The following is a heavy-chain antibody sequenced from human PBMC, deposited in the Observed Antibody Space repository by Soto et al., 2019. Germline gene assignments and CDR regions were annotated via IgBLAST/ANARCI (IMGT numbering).Heavy chain of an antibody. J-gene: IGHJ4*02. CDR3: ARGHTPYCSGGSCYRAYFDY. CDR2: IWYDGSNK. CDR1: GFTFSSYG. V-gene: IGHV3-33*01. D-gene: IGHD2-15*01. Sequence: TGGSLRLSCAASGFTFSSYGMHWVRQAPGKGLEWVAVIWYDGSNKYYADSVKGRFTISRDNSKNTLYLQMNSLRAEDTAVYYCARGHTPYCSGGSCYRAYFDYWGQGTLVTVSS.